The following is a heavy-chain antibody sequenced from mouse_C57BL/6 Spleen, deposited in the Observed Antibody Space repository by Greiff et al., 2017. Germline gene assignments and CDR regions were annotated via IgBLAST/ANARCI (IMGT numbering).Heavy chain of an antibody. D-gene: IGHD1-1*01. V-gene: IGHV1-72*01. CDR1: GYTFTSYW. J-gene: IGHJ3*01. CDR2: IGPNSGGT. CDR3: ARESDYCSSWFAD. Sequence: QVQLKQPRAELVKPVASVKLSCKASGYTFTSYWMHWVRQRPGRGREWIGRIGPNSGGTKYNEKFKSKPTLTVAKPSSTAYMQLSSLTSEDSAVYDCARESDYCSSWFADWGQGTLVTVAA.